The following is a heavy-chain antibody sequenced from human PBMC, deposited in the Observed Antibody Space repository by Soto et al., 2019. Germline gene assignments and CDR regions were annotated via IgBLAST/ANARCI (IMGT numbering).Heavy chain of an antibody. CDR1: GLSITDSEMG. V-gene: IGHV2-26*01. CDR3: ARRLLAVAVSSSFDA. CDR2: IDSSGET. J-gene: IGHJ5*02. Sequence: QVTLKESGPVLVKPTQTLTLRCTVSGLSITDSEMGVSWIRQPPGQPLEWLAHIDSSGETAYWTFLKCRLAISKDTCKSQIVLTMMSMDPADTATYYCARRLLAVAVSSSFDAWGQGIPVTVSS. D-gene: IGHD6-19*01.